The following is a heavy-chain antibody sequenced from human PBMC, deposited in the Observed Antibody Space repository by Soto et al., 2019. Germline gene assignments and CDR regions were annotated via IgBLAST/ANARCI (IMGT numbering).Heavy chain of an antibody. Sequence: QVQLQESGPGLVKPSETLSLTCTVSGGSISSYYWNWIRQPPGKGLEWIGYISYSGSTNYNPSLKSRITLSVDTSKMQYSLQLSSVTAADTAVYYCAREGVSSTLYYYYAMDVWGQGTTVTVS. D-gene: IGHD3-10*01. V-gene: IGHV4-59*01. CDR3: AREGVSSTLYYYYAMDV. CDR1: GGSISSYY. CDR2: ISYSGST. J-gene: IGHJ6*02.